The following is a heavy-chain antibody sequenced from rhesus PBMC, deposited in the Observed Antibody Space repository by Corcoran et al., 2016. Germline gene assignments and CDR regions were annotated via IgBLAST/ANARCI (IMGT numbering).Heavy chain of an antibody. J-gene: IGHJ4*01. Sequence: QVQLQESGPGLVKPSENLPLTCAVSGGSISSNYWSWIRQPPGKGLEWIGRIYGSRGSTSNNPSLTSRVTISTDTSKNQFSLKLSSVTAADTAVYFCARFSTVVGTFDYWGQGVLVTVSS. V-gene: IGHV4-147*01. D-gene: IGHD4-29*01. CDR2: IYGSRGST. CDR1: GGSISSNY. CDR3: ARFSTVVGTFDY.